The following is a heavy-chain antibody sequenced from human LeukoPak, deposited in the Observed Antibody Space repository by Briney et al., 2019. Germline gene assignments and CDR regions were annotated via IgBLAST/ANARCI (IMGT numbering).Heavy chain of an antibody. CDR2: ISRSGSTT. CDR1: GFTFSSYS. Sequence: GGSLRLSCAASGFTFSSYSMNWVRLAPGKGLEWVSYISRSGSTTDYADSVKGRFTISRDNSKNSLYLQMNSLRAEDTADYYCSGGYVVVVAAVKYYNGLGVWGQGTTVTVSS. V-gene: IGHV3-48*04. CDR3: SGGYVVVVAAVKYYNGLGV. D-gene: IGHD2-2*01. J-gene: IGHJ6*02.